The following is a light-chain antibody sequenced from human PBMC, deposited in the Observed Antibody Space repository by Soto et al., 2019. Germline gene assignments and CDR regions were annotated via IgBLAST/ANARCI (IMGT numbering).Light chain of an antibody. V-gene: IGKV4-1*01. CDR3: QQYYSSPS. J-gene: IGKJ5*01. CDR2: WPS. Sequence: DIVMTQSPDSLAVSLGERATINCKSSQSVLFTSNNKNYLAWYQQIPGQPPKRLIYWPSTRESGVPDRFSGSGSGTDFPLTVSSLQAEDVAVYYCQQYYSSPSFGQGTRLEIK. CDR1: QSVLFTSNNKNY.